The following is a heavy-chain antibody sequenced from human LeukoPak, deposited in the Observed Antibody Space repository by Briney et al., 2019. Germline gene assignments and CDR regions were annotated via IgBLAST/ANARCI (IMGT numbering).Heavy chain of an antibody. Sequence: SETLSLTCTVSGGSISSYYWSWIRQPPGKGLEWIGSMSYSGSTKYNPSLKSRVTISGDTSRNEFSLKLTSVTAADTAVYYCARRISTYWYFDLWGRGTLVTVSS. CDR1: GGSISSYY. CDR2: MSYSGST. V-gene: IGHV4-59*08. CDR3: ARRISTYWYFDL. D-gene: IGHD2/OR15-2a*01. J-gene: IGHJ2*01.